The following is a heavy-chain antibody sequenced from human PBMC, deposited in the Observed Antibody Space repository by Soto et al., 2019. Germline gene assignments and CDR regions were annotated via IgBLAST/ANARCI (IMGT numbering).Heavy chain of an antibody. CDR1: GASISSGDYF. Sequence: SETLSLTCTVSGASISSGDYFWSWIRQSPGKGLEWIVRIYTSGSTNYNPSLKSRVTMSVDTSKNQFSLKLSSVTAADTAVYYCARVGGLYYDILTPPGGLILGYYYGMDVWGQGTTVTVSS. CDR3: ARVGGLYYDILTPPGGLILGYYYGMDV. J-gene: IGHJ6*02. D-gene: IGHD3-9*01. CDR2: IYTSGST. V-gene: IGHV4-61*02.